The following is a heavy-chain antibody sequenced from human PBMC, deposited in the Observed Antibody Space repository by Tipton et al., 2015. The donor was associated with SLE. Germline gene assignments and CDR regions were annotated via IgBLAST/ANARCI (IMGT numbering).Heavy chain of an antibody. Sequence: TLSLTCAVSGASISGSSWWSWVRQPPGKGLEWIGEIYHSGSTTYTNYNPSLKRRVTISVDNSKNQFSLNLNSVTAADTAVYFCARQRGYYDGTPFPPWNFDLWGRGTQVTVS. CDR2: IYHSGSTTYT. CDR3: ARQRGYYDGTPFPPWNFDL. V-gene: IGHV4-4*01. CDR1: GASISGSSW. J-gene: IGHJ2*01. D-gene: IGHD3-16*01.